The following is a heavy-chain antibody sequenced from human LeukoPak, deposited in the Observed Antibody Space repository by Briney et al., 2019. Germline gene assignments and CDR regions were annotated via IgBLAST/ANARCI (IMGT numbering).Heavy chain of an antibody. CDR2: ISVDGRTE. V-gene: IGHV3-30*18. J-gene: IGHJ4*02. D-gene: IGHD7-27*01. CDR1: GFTLSSHG. CDR3: AKEGATGGRYDFDY. Sequence: PGGCLRLSCAVYGFTLSSHGVHSVRQAASKGLEWEAVISVDGRTEYYADSVKGRFTISRDNSKNTVSLQMNSLRDDDTAVFYCAKEGATGGRYDFDYWGQGTLVTVAS.